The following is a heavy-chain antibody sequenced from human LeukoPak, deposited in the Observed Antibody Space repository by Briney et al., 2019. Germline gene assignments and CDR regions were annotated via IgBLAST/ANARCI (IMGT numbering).Heavy chain of an antibody. Sequence: SETLSLTCTVSGGSISSYYWSWIRQPPGKGLEWIGYIYYSGSTNYNPSLKNRVTISVDTSKNQFSLKLSSVTAADTAVYYCARDGYSGNDGLWGQGTLVTVSS. CDR1: GGSISSYY. CDR3: ARDGYSGNDGL. D-gene: IGHD5-12*01. CDR2: IYYSGST. V-gene: IGHV4-59*01. J-gene: IGHJ4*02.